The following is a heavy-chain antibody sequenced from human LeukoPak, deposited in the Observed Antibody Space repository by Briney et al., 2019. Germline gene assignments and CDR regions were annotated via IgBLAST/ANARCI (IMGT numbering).Heavy chain of an antibody. D-gene: IGHD4-11*01. J-gene: IGHJ4*02. CDR3: ARVGPRYDYRIGIGYFDY. V-gene: IGHV3-13*01. CDR1: GFTFSKYD. Sequence: PGGSLRLSCAASGFTFSKYDMHWVRQVTGKGLEWVSAIGTAGDTYYPGSVKGRFTISRDNSKNTLYLQMNSLRAEDTAVYYCARVGPRYDYRIGIGYFDYWGQGTLVTVSS. CDR2: IGTAGDT.